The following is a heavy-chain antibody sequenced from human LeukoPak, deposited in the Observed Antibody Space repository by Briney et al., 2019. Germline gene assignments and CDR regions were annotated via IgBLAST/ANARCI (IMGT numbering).Heavy chain of an antibody. D-gene: IGHD6-19*01. J-gene: IGHJ6*02. CDR1: GFTFSSYA. CDR2: ISYDGSSK. V-gene: IGHV3-30*04. Sequence: PGGSLRLSCAASGFTFSSYAMHWVRQAPGKGLEWVAVISYDGSSKYYADSVKGRFTISRDNSKNTLYLQMNSLRAEDTAVYYCARDFPQWLVRSGMDVWGQGTTVTVSS. CDR3: ARDFPQWLVRSGMDV.